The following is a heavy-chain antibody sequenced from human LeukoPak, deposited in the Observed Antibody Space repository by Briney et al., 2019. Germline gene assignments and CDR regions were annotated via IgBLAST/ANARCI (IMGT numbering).Heavy chain of an antibody. V-gene: IGHV4-38-2*01. CDR1: GYSISSGYY. Sequence: PSETLSLTCAVSGYSISSGYYWGWIRQPPGKGLEWIGSIYHSGSTYYNLSLKSRVTISVDTSKNQFSLKLSSVTAADTAVYYCATPGVYCSSTSCYKGGRDYWGQGTLVTVSS. CDR3: ATPGVYCSSTSCYKGGRDY. J-gene: IGHJ4*02. CDR2: IYHSGST. D-gene: IGHD2-2*02.